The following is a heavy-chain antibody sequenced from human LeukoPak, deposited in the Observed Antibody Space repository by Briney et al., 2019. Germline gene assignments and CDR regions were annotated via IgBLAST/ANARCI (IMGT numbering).Heavy chain of an antibody. CDR1: GYTFTGYY. J-gene: IGHJ4*02. CDR2: INPNSGGT. Sequence: ASVKVSCKASGYTFTGYYMHWVRQAPGQGLEWMGWINPNSGGTNYAQKFQGRVTMTRGTSISTAYMELSRLRSDDTAVYYCARDLMAAAGTGYFDYWGQGTLVTVSS. V-gene: IGHV1-2*02. CDR3: ARDLMAAAGTGYFDY. D-gene: IGHD6-13*01.